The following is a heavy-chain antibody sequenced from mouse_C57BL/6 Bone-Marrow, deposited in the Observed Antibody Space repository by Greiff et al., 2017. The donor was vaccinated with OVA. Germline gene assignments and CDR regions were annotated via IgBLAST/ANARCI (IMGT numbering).Heavy chain of an antibody. J-gene: IGHJ2*01. CDR1: GYTFTSYG. CDR2: IYPRSGNT. Sequence: VKLVESGAELARPGASVKLSCKASGYTFTSYGISWVKQRTGQGLEWIGEIYPRSGNTSYNEKFKGKATLTADKSSSTAYMELRSLTSEDSAVYFCARRGIYYDYDVGYFDYWGQGTTLTVSS. V-gene: IGHV1-81*01. CDR3: ARRGIYYDYDVGYFDY. D-gene: IGHD2-4*01.